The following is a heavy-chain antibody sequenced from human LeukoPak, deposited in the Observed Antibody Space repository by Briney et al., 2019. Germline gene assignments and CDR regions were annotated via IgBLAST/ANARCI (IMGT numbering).Heavy chain of an antibody. CDR1: GGSFSGYY. J-gene: IGHJ4*02. V-gene: IGHV4-30-4*01. D-gene: IGHD6-6*01. CDR2: IYYSGST. CDR3: ARVVLLAARHFGY. Sequence: SETLSLTCAVYGGSFSGYYWSWIRQPPGKGLEWIGYIYYSGSTYYNPSLKSRVTISVDTSKNQFSLKLSSVTAADTAVYYCARVVLLAARHFGYWGQGTLVTVSS.